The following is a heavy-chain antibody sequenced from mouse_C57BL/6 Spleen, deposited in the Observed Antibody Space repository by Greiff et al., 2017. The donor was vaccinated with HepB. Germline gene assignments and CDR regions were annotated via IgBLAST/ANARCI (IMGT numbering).Heavy chain of an antibody. CDR2: IYPGDGDT. CDR3: ARDYGSSYMYFDV. CDR1: GYAFSSSW. V-gene: IGHV1-82*01. D-gene: IGHD1-1*01. Sequence: LQQSGPELVKPGASVKISCKASGYAFSSSWMNWVKQRPGKGLEWIGRIYPGDGDTNYNGKFKGKATLTADKSSSTAYMQLSSLTSEDSAVYFCARDYGSSYMYFDVWGTGTTVTVSS. J-gene: IGHJ1*03.